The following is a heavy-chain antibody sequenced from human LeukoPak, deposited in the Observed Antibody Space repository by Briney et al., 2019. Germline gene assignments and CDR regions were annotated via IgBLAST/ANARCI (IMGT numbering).Heavy chain of an antibody. J-gene: IGHJ4*02. D-gene: IGHD6-19*01. CDR2: IYSGGST. Sequence: PGGSLRLSCAASGFTVSSNYMSWVRQAPGKGLEWVSVIYSGGSTYYADSVKGRFTISRDNSKNTLYLQMNSLRAEDTAVYYCARTVAGLYYFDYWGQGTLVTVSS. V-gene: IGHV3-66*01. CDR1: GFTVSSNY. CDR3: ARTVAGLYYFDY.